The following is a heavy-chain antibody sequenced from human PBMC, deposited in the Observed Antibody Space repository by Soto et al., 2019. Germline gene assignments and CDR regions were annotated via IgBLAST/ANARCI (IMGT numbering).Heavy chain of an antibody. Sequence: SETLSLTCAVYGGSFSGYYWPFFRQPPGTEQEEWGGINQSGSTHYHQSLKSRVTISVDTSKNPFSLKLNSVTAADTAVYYCGRDKIPGLFDYWGRGTLVTVSS. CDR2: INQSGST. J-gene: IGHJ4*02. CDR1: GGSFSGYY. D-gene: IGHD2-21*01. CDR3: GRDKIPGLFDY. V-gene: IGHV4-34*01.